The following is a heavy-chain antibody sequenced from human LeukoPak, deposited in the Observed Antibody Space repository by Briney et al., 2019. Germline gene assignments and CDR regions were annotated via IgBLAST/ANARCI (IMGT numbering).Heavy chain of an antibody. J-gene: IGHJ3*01. Sequence: GRSLRLSCAASGFTFDDYAMHWVRQAPGKGLEWVSGISWNKDRIGYADSVKGRFSISRDNAKNSLYLQMNSLRPEDTALYYCVKGNRGYDSSSYEYDALDLCGQGTMVSVSS. CDR1: GFTFDDYA. D-gene: IGHD3-22*01. CDR3: VKGNRGYDSSSYEYDALDL. CDR2: ISWNKDRI. V-gene: IGHV3-9*01.